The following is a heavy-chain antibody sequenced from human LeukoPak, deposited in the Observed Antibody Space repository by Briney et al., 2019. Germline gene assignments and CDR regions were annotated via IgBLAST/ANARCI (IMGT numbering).Heavy chain of an antibody. CDR1: VFTFRSYT. CDR2: ISSSGGST. D-gene: IGHD4-17*01. V-gene: IGHV3-23*01. CDR3: AKIEHGNYVKQFEN. J-gene: IGHJ4*02. Sequence: GGSLRLSCAPSVFTFRSYTMRCVRQAPGKGLECVSDISSSGGSTYYADSVKGRFTISRDNSKNTLYLRMISMRAEDTAVYCCAKIEHGNYVKQFENWGQGTLGTVSS.